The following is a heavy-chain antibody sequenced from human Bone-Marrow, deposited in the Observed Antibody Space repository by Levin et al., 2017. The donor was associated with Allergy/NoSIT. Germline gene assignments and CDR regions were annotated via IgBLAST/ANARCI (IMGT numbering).Heavy chain of an antibody. Sequence: GGSLRLSCGASGFTFSTYGMHWVRQAPGKGLEWVAVISYDGNNKYYADSVEGRFTISRDNSKNTLYLQMNSLRAEDTAVYYCARGDTRDYWGQGTLVTVSS. CDR3: ARGDTRDY. V-gene: IGHV3-30*03. J-gene: IGHJ4*02. CDR1: GFTFSTYG. CDR2: ISYDGNNK.